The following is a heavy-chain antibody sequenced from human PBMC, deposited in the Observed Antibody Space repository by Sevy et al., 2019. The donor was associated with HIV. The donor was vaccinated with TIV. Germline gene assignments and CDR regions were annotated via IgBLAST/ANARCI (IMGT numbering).Heavy chain of an antibody. CDR2: ISPTGGTT. CDR3: AKDLEQQLGPDY. Sequence: GGSLRLSCAASGFTFSSYDMSWVRQAPGKGLEWVSGISPTGGTTHYAESVKGRFIISRDNTKKTRFLQMNSLRAEDTDLYYCAKDLEQQLGPDYWGQGTQVTVSS. V-gene: IGHV3-23*01. CDR1: GFTFSSYD. D-gene: IGHD6-13*01. J-gene: IGHJ4*02.